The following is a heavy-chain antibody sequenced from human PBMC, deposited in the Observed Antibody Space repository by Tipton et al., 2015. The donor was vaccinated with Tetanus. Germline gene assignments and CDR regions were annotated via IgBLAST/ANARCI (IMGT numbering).Heavy chain of an antibody. V-gene: IGHV1-69*12. CDR1: GGTFSSYA. J-gene: IGHJ5*02. CDR2: IIPLLDAT. CDR3: ARVICAGDCFHYDL. Sequence: QVQLVQSGAEAKKPGSSVKVSCKASGGTFSSYAVSWVRQTPGQGLEWIGGIIPLLDATNYAQKFQDRVTMTADESTNTVYLDVSSLTSDDTAVYYCARVICAGDCFHYDLRGHGTLVTVSS. D-gene: IGHD2-21*02.